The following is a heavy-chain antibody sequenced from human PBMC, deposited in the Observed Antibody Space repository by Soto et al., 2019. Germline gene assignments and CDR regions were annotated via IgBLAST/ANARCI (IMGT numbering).Heavy chain of an antibody. CDR2: IDGSGGIT. CDR3: VKNSGWFNT. D-gene: IGHD3-10*01. J-gene: IGHJ5*02. CDR1: GFTFGTTD. Sequence: GWSLRLSCAASGFTFGTTDMSWVRQAPGEGLEWVSTIDGSGGITYYADSVKGRFTIARDNSRNTVYLQMNSLRGDDTGLYYCVKNSGWFNTWGQGALVTVSS. V-gene: IGHV3-23*01.